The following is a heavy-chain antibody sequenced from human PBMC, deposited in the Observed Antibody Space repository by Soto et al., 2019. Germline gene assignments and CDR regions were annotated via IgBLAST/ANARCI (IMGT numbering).Heavy chain of an antibody. J-gene: IGHJ1*01. Sequence: LRLSCAASGFTFSSYAMSWVRQAPGKGLEWVSAISGSGGSTYYADSVKGRFTISRDNSKNTLYLQMNSLRAEDTAVYYCAKVGTMIVVVTPFQHWGQGTLVTVSS. CDR3: AKVGTMIVVVTPFQH. CDR1: GFTFSSYA. D-gene: IGHD3-22*01. V-gene: IGHV3-23*01. CDR2: ISGSGGST.